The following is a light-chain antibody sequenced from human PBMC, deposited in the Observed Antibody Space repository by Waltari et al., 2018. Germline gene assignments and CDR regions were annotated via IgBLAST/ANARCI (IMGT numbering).Light chain of an antibody. Sequence: QSVLTQPPSASGTPGQRVTLSCSGSPSNIGSNYVSWYQHLPGMAPKLLISRNNQRPSGASDRFSASKSGTSASLAISGLRSDDEAEYYCAAWDDSLRGAVFGTGTKVSVL. CDR3: AAWDDSLRGAV. J-gene: IGLJ1*01. CDR2: RNN. V-gene: IGLV1-47*01. CDR1: PSNIGSNY.